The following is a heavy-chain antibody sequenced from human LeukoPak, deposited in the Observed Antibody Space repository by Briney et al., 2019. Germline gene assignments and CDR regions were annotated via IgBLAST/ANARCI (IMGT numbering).Heavy chain of an antibody. CDR1: GYTFTSYG. Sequence: APVKVSCKASGYTFTSYGISWVRQAPGQGLEWMGWISAYNGNTNYAQKLQGRVTMTTDTSTSTAYKELRSLRSDDTAVYYCARDWVVVAALDYWGQGTLVTVSS. CDR3: ARDWVVVAALDY. J-gene: IGHJ4*02. D-gene: IGHD2-15*01. CDR2: ISAYNGNT. V-gene: IGHV1-18*01.